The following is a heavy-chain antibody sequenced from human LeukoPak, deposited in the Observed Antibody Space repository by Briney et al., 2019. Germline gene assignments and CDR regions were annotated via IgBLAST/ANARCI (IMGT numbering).Heavy chain of an antibody. CDR2: IYYSGST. CDR1: GESIGGFY. Sequence: PSETLSLTCTVSGESIGGFYWTWIRQPPGKGLEWIGYIYYSGSTNYNPSLKSRVTISVDTSKSQFSLKLSSVTAADTAVYYCARGVVIAPQTFDYWGQGTLVTVSS. V-gene: IGHV4-59*01. CDR3: ARGVVIAPQTFDY. J-gene: IGHJ4*02. D-gene: IGHD2-21*01.